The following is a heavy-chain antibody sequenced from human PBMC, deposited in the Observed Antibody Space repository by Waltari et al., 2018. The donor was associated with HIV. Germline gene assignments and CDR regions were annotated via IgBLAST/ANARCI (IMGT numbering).Heavy chain of an antibody. Sequence: EVQLVESGGGLVQPGGSLRLSCAASGFSGSDNYMSWVRSAPGKGLQWVSVLYNEGRTQYIDSVKGRLTIFRDNSKNALYLQMNSLRVDDTAVYYCARMKRSYGSGQARYFYFGMDVWGQGTTVIVSS. V-gene: IGHV3-53*01. CDR2: LYNEGRT. D-gene: IGHD3-10*01. J-gene: IGHJ6*02. CDR1: GFSGSDNY. CDR3: ARMKRSYGSGQARYFYFGMDV.